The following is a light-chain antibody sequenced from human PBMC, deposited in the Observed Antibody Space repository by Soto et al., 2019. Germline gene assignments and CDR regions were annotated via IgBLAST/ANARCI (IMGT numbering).Light chain of an antibody. CDR2: WAS. CDR1: QSVLYSSINKNY. Sequence: DIVMTQSPDSLAVSLGERATINCKSSQSVLYSSINKNYLAWYQQKPGQPPKLLIYWASTRESGVPDRFSGSGSGTDFTLTISSLQAEDVAVYCCQQYYSTPLTFGGGTKVEIK. J-gene: IGKJ4*01. V-gene: IGKV4-1*01. CDR3: QQYYSTPLT.